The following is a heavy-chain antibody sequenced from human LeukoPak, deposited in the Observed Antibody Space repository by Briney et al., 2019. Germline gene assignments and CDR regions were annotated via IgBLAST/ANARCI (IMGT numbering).Heavy chain of an antibody. CDR1: GFTFSSYS. V-gene: IGHV3-21*01. CDR2: ISSSSSYI. CDR3: ARDQRGDSSSWPLWEAFDI. J-gene: IGHJ3*02. Sequence: GGSLRLSCAASGFTFSSYSMNWVRQAPGKGLEWVSSISSSSSYIYYADSVKGRFTISRDNAKNSLYLQMNSLRAEDTAVYYCARDQRGDSSSWPLWEAFDIWGQGTMVTVSS. D-gene: IGHD6-13*01.